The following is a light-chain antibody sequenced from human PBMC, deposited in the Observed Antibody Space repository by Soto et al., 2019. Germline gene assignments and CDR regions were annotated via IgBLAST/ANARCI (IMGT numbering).Light chain of an antibody. J-gene: IGKJ1*01. CDR2: KAS. CDR3: QHYIGYSGM. V-gene: IGKV1-5*03. Sequence: DIQMTQSPSTLSASVGDRVTITCRASQSLNSWLAWYQHKPGKAPKLLIYKASILASGVPSRFSGSDSGAEFTLTISSLQPDDFATYYCQHYIGYSGMFGQGTKVDIK. CDR1: QSLNSW.